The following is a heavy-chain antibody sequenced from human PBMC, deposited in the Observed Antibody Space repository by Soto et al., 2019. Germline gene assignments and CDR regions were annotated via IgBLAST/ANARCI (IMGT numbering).Heavy chain of an antibody. V-gene: IGHV3-33*01. CDR2: IWYDGSNK. D-gene: IGHD2-15*01. CDR3: ARDGQDTVVVVAATPRKLYYYGMDV. CDR1: GFTFSSYG. Sequence: SLRLSCAAYGFTFSSYGMHWVRQAPGKGLEWVAVIWYDGSNKYYADSVKGRFTISRDNSKNTLYLQMNSLRAEDTAVYYCARDGQDTVVVVAATPRKLYYYGMDVWGQGTTVTVSS. J-gene: IGHJ6*02.